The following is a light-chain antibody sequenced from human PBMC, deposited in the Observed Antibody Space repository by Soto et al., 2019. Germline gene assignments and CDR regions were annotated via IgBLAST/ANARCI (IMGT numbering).Light chain of an antibody. Sequence: QSALTQPRSVSGSPGQSVTISCPGTSSDVGGYDFVSWYQQHPGKAPQLMIYDVTKRTSVVPDRFSGSKSGNSASLTISGLQAEDEADYYCCSYAGSYTLGVFGGGTKLTVL. CDR2: DVT. CDR1: SSDVGGYDF. V-gene: IGLV2-11*01. CDR3: CSYAGSYTLGV. J-gene: IGLJ3*02.